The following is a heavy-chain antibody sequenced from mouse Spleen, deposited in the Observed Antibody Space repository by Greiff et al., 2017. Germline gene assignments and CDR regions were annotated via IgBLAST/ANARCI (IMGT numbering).Heavy chain of an antibody. V-gene: IGHV1S81*02. CDR3: ARGGYGSSLDY. CDR2: INPSNGRT. J-gene: IGHJ2*01. CDR1: GYTFTSYW. D-gene: IGHD1-1*01. Sequence: VQLQQPGAELVKPGASVKLSCKASGYTFTSYWMHWVKQRPGQGLEWIGEINPSNGRTNYNEKFKSKATLTVDKSSSTAYMQLSSLTSEDSAVYYCARGGYGSSLDYWGQGTTLTVSS.